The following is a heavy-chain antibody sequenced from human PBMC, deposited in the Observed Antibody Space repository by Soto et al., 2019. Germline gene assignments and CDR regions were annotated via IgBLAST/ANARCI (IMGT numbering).Heavy chain of an antibody. CDR2: IVVGSVNA. V-gene: IGHV1-58*02. CDR1: GFTFTSSA. J-gene: IGHJ4*02. CDR3: ASSVSQYFY. Sequence: QMQLVQSGPEVKKPGTSVKVSCKASGFTFTSSAMQWVRQARGQRLEWAGWIVVGSVNANYAQKFQDRLSISRDTSTNAAYMELSSLRCEDTAMYHCASSVSQYFYWGQGTLVTVSS. D-gene: IGHD4-4*01.